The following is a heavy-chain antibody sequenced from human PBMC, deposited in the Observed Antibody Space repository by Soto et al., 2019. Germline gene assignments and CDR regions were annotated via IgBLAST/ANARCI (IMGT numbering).Heavy chain of an antibody. CDR3: ARVPDKSGSKEGDLDH. CDR1: GFNLINYA. D-gene: IGHD3-10*01. V-gene: IGHV3-30-3*01. Sequence: QVQLVESGGGVVLPGTSLRLSCAASGFNLINYAMHWVRQAPGKGLEWVAVISYDGSNKYYADSVKGRFTVSRDNSRNTLYLQVNSLRVEDTAVYYCARVPDKSGSKEGDLDHWGQGTLVTVSS. CDR2: ISYDGSNK. J-gene: IGHJ4*02.